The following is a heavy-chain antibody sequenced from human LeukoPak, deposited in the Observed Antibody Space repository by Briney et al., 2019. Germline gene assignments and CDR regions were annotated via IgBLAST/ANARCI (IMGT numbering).Heavy chain of an antibody. CDR3: ARGGEAGYNYWYFDL. D-gene: IGHD3-16*01. V-gene: IGHV3-30-3*01. CDR2: ISYDGGHK. J-gene: IGHJ2*01. Sequence: GGSLRLSCAASGFTFSSYAMSWVRQAPGKGLEWVAVISYDGGHKYYADSVKGRFTISRDNSMNTLSLQMSSLRAEDTTMYYCARGGEAGYNYWYFDLWGRGTLVTVSS. CDR1: GFTFSSYA.